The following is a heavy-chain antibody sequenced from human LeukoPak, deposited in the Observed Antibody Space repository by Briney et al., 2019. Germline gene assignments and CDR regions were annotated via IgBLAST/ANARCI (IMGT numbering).Heavy chain of an antibody. J-gene: IGHJ4*02. D-gene: IGHD5-24*01. CDR1: GFTFSGHW. V-gene: IGHV3-74*01. CDR2: INPDGSGT. Sequence: GGSLRLSCAASGFTFSGHWMHWVRQVPGKGLMGVSRINPDGSGTTYADSVKGRFTISRDNAKDTLYLQMNSLTAEDTAVYYCARAGYKNGYDYSGQGTLVIVSS. CDR3: ARAGYKNGYDY.